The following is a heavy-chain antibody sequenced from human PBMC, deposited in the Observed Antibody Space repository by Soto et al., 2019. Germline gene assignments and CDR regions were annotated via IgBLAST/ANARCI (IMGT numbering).Heavy chain of an antibody. V-gene: IGHV3-74*01. CDR2: INSDGSST. CDR1: GFTFSSYW. CDR3: ARDQGYCSGGSCYVAGY. J-gene: IGHJ4*02. D-gene: IGHD2-15*01. Sequence: EVQLVESGGGLVQPGGSQRLSCAASGFTFSSYWMHWVRRAPGKGLVWVSRINSDGSSTSYADSVKGRFTISRDNAKNTLYLQMNSLRAEDTAVYYCARDQGYCSGGSCYVAGYWGQGTLVTVSS.